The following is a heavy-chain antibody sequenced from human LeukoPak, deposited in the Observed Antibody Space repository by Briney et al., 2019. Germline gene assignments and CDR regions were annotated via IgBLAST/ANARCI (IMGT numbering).Heavy chain of an antibody. V-gene: IGHV3-48*01. CDR3: ARGYCSGGSCYRHFDY. CDR2: ISSSSSTI. Sequence: GGSLRLSCAASGFTFSSYSMNWVRQAPGKGLEWVSYISSSSSTIYYADSVKGRFTISRDNAKNSLYLQMNSLRAEDTAVYYCARGYCSGGSCYRHFDYWGQGTLVTVSS. J-gene: IGHJ4*02. CDR1: GFTFSSYS. D-gene: IGHD2-15*01.